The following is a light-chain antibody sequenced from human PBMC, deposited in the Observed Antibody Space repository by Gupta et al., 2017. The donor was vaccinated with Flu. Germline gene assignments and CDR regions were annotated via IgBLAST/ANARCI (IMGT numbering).Light chain of an antibody. J-gene: IGKJ3*01. CDR1: QRVSSN. V-gene: IGKV3-15*01. CDR3: QQYKSTPFT. Sequence: PATLSVSPGERDTLSCRASQRVSSNLAWYQQKPGKAPRLLIYGASRRETGIPSRFSGSGSGTEFTLTISRLQSEDFAGYYCQQYKSTPFTFGPGTKVDIK. CDR2: GAS.